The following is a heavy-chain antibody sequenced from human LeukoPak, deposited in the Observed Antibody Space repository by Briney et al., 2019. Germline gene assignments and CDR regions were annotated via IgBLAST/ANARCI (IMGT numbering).Heavy chain of an antibody. CDR3: ARNLRPDFDY. J-gene: IGHJ4*02. CDR1: GDSVYSGSSA. Sequence: SQTLSLTCAISGDSVYSGSSAWSWIRQSPSRGREWLGRTYYRSKWNHDYAESLKSRITIDPDTSKNEFSLQLNSVTPEDTAVYYCARNLRPDFDYWGQGTLVTVSS. CDR2: TYYRSKWNH. V-gene: IGHV6-1*01.